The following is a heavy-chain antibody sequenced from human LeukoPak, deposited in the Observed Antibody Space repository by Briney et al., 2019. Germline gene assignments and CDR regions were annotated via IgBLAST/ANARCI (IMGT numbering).Heavy chain of an antibody. Sequence: SETLSLTCTVSGGSISSHYWSWIRQPPGKGLEWIGYIYYSGSTNYNPSLKSRVTISVDTPKNQFSLKLSSVTAADTAVYYCARVKQLVPLFDYWGQGTLVTVSS. CDR3: ARVKQLVPLFDY. CDR2: IYYSGST. CDR1: GGSISSHY. D-gene: IGHD6-6*01. V-gene: IGHV4-59*11. J-gene: IGHJ4*02.